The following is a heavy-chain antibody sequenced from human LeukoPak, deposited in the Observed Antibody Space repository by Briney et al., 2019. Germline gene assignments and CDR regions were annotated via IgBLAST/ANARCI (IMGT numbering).Heavy chain of an antibody. J-gene: IGHJ4*02. CDR2: IIPIFGTA. V-gene: IGHV1-69*13. Sequence: SVKVSYKASGYTFSDYTFTNYGISWVRQAPGQGLEWMGGIIPIFGTANYAQKFQGRVTITADESTSTAYMELSSLRSEDTAVYYCASGQWELPDYWGQGTLVTVSS. D-gene: IGHD1-26*01. CDR3: ASGQWELPDY. CDR1: GYTFSDYTFTNYG.